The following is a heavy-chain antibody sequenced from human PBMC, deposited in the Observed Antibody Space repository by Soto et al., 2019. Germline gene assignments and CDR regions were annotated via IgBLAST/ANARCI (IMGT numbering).Heavy chain of an antibody. J-gene: IGHJ6*02. CDR2: INPNSGGT. CDR1: GYTXSGYY. Sequence: GXSXKVSCQASGYTXSGYYMHWVRQAPGQGLEWMGWINPNSGGTNYAQKFQGRVTITRDTSISTAYMDLSRLRSDDTAVYYCATGHYYYGTDVWGQGTTVTVSS. CDR3: ATGHYYYGTDV. V-gene: IGHV1-2*02.